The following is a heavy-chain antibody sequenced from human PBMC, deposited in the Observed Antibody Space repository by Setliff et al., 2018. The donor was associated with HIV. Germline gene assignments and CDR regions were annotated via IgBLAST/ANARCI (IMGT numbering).Heavy chain of an antibody. J-gene: IGHJ4*02. V-gene: IGHV4-4*02. Sequence: PSETLSLTCAVSGGPLNSRNWWSWVRQPPGKGLEWIGEVFHSGSANSNASLRSRVMISVDTSKNQFSLKLSAVTAADTAVYYCARNSQKGIQPLLLASWGPGTLVTVSS. CDR2: VFHSGSA. CDR1: GGPLNSRNW. D-gene: IGHD1-1*01. CDR3: ARNSQKGIQPLLLAS.